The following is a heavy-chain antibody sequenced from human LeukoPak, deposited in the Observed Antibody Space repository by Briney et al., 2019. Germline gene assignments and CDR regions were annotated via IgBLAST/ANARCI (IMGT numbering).Heavy chain of an antibody. V-gene: IGHV1-2*02. CDR1: GYIFTGYF. D-gene: IGHD5-18*01. J-gene: IGHJ4*02. CDR2: INPNSGGA. Sequence: GASVKVSCKASGYIFTGYFMHWVRQAPGQGLEWMGWINPNSGGANYAQKFQGRVTMTRDTSISTAYMELSSLRAEDTAVYYCAKDAEDDQQLPYGYWMAQNFDYWGQGTLVTVSS. CDR3: AKDAEDDQQLPYGYWMAQNFDY.